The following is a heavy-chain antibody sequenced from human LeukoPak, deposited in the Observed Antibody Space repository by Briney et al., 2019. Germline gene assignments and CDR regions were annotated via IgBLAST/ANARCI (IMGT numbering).Heavy chain of an antibody. Sequence: GGTLRLSCAASGFTFSSYGMHWVRQAPGKGLEWVAVIWYDGSNKYYADSVKGRFTISRDNSKNTLYLQMNSLRAEDTAVYYCARDLSGCSGYDYSLWGQGTLVTVSS. D-gene: IGHD5-12*01. V-gene: IGHV3-33*01. CDR3: ARDLSGCSGYDYSL. CDR1: GFTFSSYG. J-gene: IGHJ4*02. CDR2: IWYDGSNK.